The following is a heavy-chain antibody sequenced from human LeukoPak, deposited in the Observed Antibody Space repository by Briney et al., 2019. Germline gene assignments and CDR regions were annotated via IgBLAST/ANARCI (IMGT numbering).Heavy chain of an antibody. Sequence: GGSLRLSCAASGFTFSSYAMHWVRQAPGKGLEWVAVISYDGSNKYYADSVKGRFTISRDNSKNTLYLQMNSLRAEDTAVYYCARVLKQYSSGPPGNYWGQGTLVTVSS. V-gene: IGHV3-30-3*01. CDR2: ISYDGSNK. CDR3: ARVLKQYSSGPPGNY. D-gene: IGHD6-19*01. CDR1: GFTFSSYA. J-gene: IGHJ4*02.